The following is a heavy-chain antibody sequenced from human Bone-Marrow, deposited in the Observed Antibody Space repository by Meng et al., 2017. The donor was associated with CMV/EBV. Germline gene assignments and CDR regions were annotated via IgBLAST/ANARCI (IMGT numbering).Heavy chain of an antibody. CDR3: ARDNRYSYGSNFDY. V-gene: IGHV3-30-3*01. CDR2: ISYDGSNK. Sequence: GESLKISCAASGFTFSSYAMHWVRQAPGKGLEWVAVISYDGSNKYYADSVKGRFTISRDNAKNSLYLQMNSLRAEDTALYYCARDNRYSYGSNFDYWGQGTLVTVSS. D-gene: IGHD5-18*01. J-gene: IGHJ4*02. CDR1: GFTFSSYA.